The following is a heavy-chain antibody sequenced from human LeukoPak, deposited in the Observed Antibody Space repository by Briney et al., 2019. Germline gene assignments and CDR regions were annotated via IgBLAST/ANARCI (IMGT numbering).Heavy chain of an antibody. D-gene: IGHD5-12*01. CDR3: ASQYSGYDYDAFDI. CDR1: GGTFTSYA. Sequence: GSSVKVSCKASGGTFTSYAISWARQAPGQGLQWMGRFIPILAIANYAQNFQGRVTITADKSTSTAYMELSSLRSEDTAVYYCASQYSGYDYDAFDIWGQGTMVTVSS. J-gene: IGHJ3*02. V-gene: IGHV1-69*04. CDR2: FIPILAIA.